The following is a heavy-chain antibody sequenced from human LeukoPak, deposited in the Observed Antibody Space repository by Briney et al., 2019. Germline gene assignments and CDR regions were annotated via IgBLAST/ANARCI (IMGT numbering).Heavy chain of an antibody. V-gene: IGHV1-8*03. CDR3: ARDEGNDDAFDI. CDR1: GYTFTSYD. D-gene: IGHD1-1*01. J-gene: IGHJ3*02. Sequence: ASVKVSCKASGYTFTSYDINWVRQATGQGLEWMGWMNPNSGNTGYAQKFQGRVTITTDESTSTAYMELSSLRSEDTAVYYCARDEGNDDAFDIWGQGTMVTVSS. CDR2: MNPNSGNT.